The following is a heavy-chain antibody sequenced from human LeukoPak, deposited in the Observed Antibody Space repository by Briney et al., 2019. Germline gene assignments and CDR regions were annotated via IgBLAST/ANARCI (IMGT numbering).Heavy chain of an antibody. D-gene: IGHD6-13*01. V-gene: IGHV1-2*02. Sequence: ASVTVSCKASGHTFTGYYMHWVRQAPGQGLEWMGWINPNSGGTNYAQKFQGRVTMTRDTSISTAYMELSRLRSDDTAVYYCARTPGYSSSWAAYWGQGTLVTVSS. J-gene: IGHJ4*02. CDR3: ARTPGYSSSWAAY. CDR2: INPNSGGT. CDR1: GHTFTGYY.